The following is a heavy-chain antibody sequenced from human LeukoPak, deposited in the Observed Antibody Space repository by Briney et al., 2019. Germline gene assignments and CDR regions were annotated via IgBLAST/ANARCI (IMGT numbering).Heavy chain of an antibody. CDR3: ARVLLHPAIAAAGTYWYFDL. Sequence: SETLSLTCTVSGGSISSYYWSWIRQPPGKGLEWIGYIYYSGSTNYNPSLKSRVTISVDTSKNQFSLKLSSVTAADTAVYYCARVLLHPAIAAAGTYWYFDLWGRGTLVTVSS. J-gene: IGHJ2*01. CDR2: IYYSGST. CDR1: GGSISSYY. V-gene: IGHV4-59*01. D-gene: IGHD6-13*01.